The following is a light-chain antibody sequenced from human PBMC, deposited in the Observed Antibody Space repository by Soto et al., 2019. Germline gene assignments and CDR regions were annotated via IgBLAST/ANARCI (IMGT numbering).Light chain of an antibody. CDR3: LQYNKWPYT. Sequence: EVVMTQSPATLSVSPGQRATLSCRASQSVVSNLAWYQQKPGQAPRLLIYGSTTRATGIPARFSGRWSETEFTLTISSLQSEDFAFYYCLQYNKWPYTFGQGTKLEIK. V-gene: IGKV3-15*01. CDR2: GST. CDR1: QSVVSN. J-gene: IGKJ2*01.